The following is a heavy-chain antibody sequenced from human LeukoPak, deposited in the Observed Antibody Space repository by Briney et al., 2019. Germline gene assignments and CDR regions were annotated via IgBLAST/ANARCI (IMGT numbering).Heavy chain of an antibody. J-gene: IGHJ5*02. CDR3: ARGPRGYQLPSKPRYNWFDP. Sequence: GGSLRLSCAASGFTFSSYEMNWVRQAPGKGLEWVSYISSSGSTIYYADSVKGRFTISRDNAKNSLYLQMNSLRAEDTAVYYCARGPRGYQLPSKPRYNWFDPWGQGTLVTVSS. V-gene: IGHV3-48*03. CDR1: GFTFSSYE. D-gene: IGHD2-2*01. CDR2: ISSSGSTI.